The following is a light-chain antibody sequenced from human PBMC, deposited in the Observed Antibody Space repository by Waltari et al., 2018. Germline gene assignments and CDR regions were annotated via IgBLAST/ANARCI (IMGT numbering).Light chain of an antibody. J-gene: IGKJ3*01. CDR3: QEYNNWHRGFT. CDR2: DAA. Sequence: EMVLTQSPGTLSVSLGERATLSCGDSQRISTNLAWYQQKPGQAPRLLMSDAAARATGIPARFSGSGSVTEFTLTINSLQPEDSAVYYCQEYNNWHRGFTFGPGTKLEIK. CDR1: QRISTN. V-gene: IGKV3-15*01.